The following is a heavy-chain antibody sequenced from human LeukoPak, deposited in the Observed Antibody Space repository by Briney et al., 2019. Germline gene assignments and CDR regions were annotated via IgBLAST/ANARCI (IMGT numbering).Heavy chain of an antibody. CDR1: GGSISSSSYY. J-gene: IGHJ6*03. CDR2: IYYSGST. D-gene: IGHD2-15*01. CDR3: ARFPGSAEYRHYYYMDV. V-gene: IGHV4-39*07. Sequence: SETLSLTCTVSGGSISSSSYYWGWIRQPPGKGLEWIGSIYYSGSTYYNPSPKSRVTVSVDTSKNQFSLKLSFVTAADTAVYYCARFPGSAEYRHYYYMDVWGKGTTVTVSS.